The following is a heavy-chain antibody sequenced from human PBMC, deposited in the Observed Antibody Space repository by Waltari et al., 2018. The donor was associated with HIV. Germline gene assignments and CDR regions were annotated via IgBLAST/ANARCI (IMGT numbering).Heavy chain of an antibody. CDR2: LHYSGAT. J-gene: IGHJ5*02. CDR3: TFSWGYNWFDP. V-gene: IGHV4-39*01. CDR1: GDPISSTTYY. D-gene: IGHD7-27*01. Sequence: QLHLLESGPGLVKPSETLSLTCTVSGDPISSTTYYWGWVRQPPGKGLEWIGSLHYSGATYYTSSLKSRVAISVDTSKRQFSLQLNSVTAADTAVYYCTFSWGYNWFDPWGQGTLVTVSS.